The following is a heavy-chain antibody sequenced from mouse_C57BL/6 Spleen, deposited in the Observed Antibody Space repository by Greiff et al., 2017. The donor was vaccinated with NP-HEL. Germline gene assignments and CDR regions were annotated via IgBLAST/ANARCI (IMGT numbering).Heavy chain of an antibody. CDR3: ARNSPYYYGSSGVFDY. Sequence: VQLVESGPGLVAPSQSLSITCTVSGFSLTSYAISWVRQPPGKGLEWLGVIWTGGGTNYNSALKSRLSISKDNSKSQVFLKMNSLQTDDTARYYCARNSPYYYGSSGVFDYWGQGTTLTVSS. D-gene: IGHD1-1*01. CDR1: GFSLTSYA. J-gene: IGHJ2*01. V-gene: IGHV2-9-1*01. CDR2: IWTGGGT.